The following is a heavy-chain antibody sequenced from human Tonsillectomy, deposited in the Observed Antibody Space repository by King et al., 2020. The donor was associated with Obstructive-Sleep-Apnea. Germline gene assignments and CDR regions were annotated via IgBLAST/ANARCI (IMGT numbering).Heavy chain of an antibody. CDR3: ARASGCTSTSCSIHYFGLDV. Sequence: VQLQESGPGLVKPSQTLSLSCTVSGGSISNSGYYWSWIRQHPGKGLEWNGNIYYSGSTYYNPSLEGRVTISADTSKNQFSLKLSSVTAADTAVYYCARASGCTSTSCSIHYFGLDVWGQGTTVTVSS. D-gene: IGHD2-2*01. CDR1: GGSISNSGYY. CDR2: IYYSGST. J-gene: IGHJ6*02. V-gene: IGHV4-31*03.